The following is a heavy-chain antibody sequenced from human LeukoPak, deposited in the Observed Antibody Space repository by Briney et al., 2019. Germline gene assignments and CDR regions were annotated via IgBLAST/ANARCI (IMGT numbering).Heavy chain of an antibody. Sequence: GESLKISCQVSGYRFTNYWVGWVRQMPGKGLEWVGIIYPGDSDIRYSPSFKDQVTISADTSISTAYLQWSSLKASDTAMYYCARVAYCSSTSCRSYFDLWGRGTLVTVSS. V-gene: IGHV5-51*01. CDR1: GYRFTNYW. CDR3: ARVAYCSSTSCRSYFDL. CDR2: IYPGDSDI. D-gene: IGHD2-2*01. J-gene: IGHJ2*01.